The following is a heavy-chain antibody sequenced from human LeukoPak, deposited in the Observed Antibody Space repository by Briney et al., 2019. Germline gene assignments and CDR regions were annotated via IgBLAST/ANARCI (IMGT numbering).Heavy chain of an antibody. CDR3: AKIGWELPYYYYYYYMDV. CDR2: ISGSGGST. V-gene: IGHV3-23*01. D-gene: IGHD1-26*01. Sequence: PGGSLRLSCAASGFTFSSYGMSWVRQAPGKGLEWVSAISGSGGSTYYADSVKGRFTISRDNSKNTLYLQMNSLRAEDTAVYYCAKIGWELPYYYYYYYMDVWGKGTTVTVSS. CDR1: GFTFSSYG. J-gene: IGHJ6*03.